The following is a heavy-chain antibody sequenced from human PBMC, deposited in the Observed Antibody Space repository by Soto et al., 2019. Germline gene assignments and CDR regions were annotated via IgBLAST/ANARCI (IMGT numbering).Heavy chain of an antibody. CDR2: IYWDDDK. CDR3: LQRLRGYGLGRQRANAFGP. J-gene: IGHJ5*01. D-gene: IGHD3-10*01. CDR1: GFSLSTTGVG. V-gene: IGHV2-5*02. Sequence: QITLKESGPTLVRPTQTLTLTCTFSGFSLSTTGVGVGWIRQPPGKALEWLALIYWDDDKRYSPSRKSRLTNPKDTSKDEVILTTTTLAPVDTAKYFCLQRLRGYGLGRQRANAFGPWGRGTLVTVSS.